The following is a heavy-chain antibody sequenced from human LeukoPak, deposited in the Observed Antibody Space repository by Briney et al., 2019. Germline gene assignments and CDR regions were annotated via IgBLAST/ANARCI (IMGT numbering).Heavy chain of an antibody. D-gene: IGHD3-22*01. CDR3: ARNTNYDSSGRYFDI. V-gene: IGHV4-30-2*01. J-gene: IGHJ3*02. Sequence: SETLSLTCAVSGGSISSGGSSWSWIRQPPGKGLEWIGYIYHSGSTYYNPSLKSRVTISVDRSKNQFSLKLSSVTAADTAVYYCARNTNYDSSGRYFDIWGQGTTVTVSS. CDR2: IYHSGST. CDR1: GGSISSGGSS.